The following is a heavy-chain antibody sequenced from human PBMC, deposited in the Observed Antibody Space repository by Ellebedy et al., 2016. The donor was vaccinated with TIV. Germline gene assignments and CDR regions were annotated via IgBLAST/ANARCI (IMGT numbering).Heavy chain of an antibody. CDR1: GGSVSSGSHY. Sequence: SETLSLTCTVSGGSVSSGSHYWNWIRQPPGTGLEWIGYSYYIGTTNYNPSLKSRVTISEDASKTQFSLRRTSVTAADTAVYYCAGGSYTPYGMDVWGRGTTVIVSS. CDR2: SYYIGTT. D-gene: IGHD3-10*01. V-gene: IGHV4-61*01. J-gene: IGHJ6*02. CDR3: AGGSYTPYGMDV.